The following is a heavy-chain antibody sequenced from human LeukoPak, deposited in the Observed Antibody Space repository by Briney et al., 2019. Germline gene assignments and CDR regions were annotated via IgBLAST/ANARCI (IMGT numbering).Heavy chain of an antibody. D-gene: IGHD6-13*01. V-gene: IGHV3-23*01. CDR1: GFTFSSYA. J-gene: IGHJ4*02. CDR2: ISGSGGST. CDR3: AKWGQQLATRNYFDY. Sequence: GGSLRLSCAASGFTFSSYAMSWVRQAPGKGLEWVSAISGSGGSTYYADSVKGRFTISRDNSKNTLYLQMNSLRAEDTAVYYCAKWGQQLATRNYFDYWCQGTLVTVSS.